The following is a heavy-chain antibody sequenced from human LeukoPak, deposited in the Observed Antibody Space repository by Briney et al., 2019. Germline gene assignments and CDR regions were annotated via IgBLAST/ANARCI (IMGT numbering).Heavy chain of an antibody. V-gene: IGHV1-2*04. J-gene: IGHJ4*02. CDR3: ARGYSGYFALDY. CDR2: INPNSGGT. CDR1: GYTFTGYY. D-gene: IGHD5-12*01. Sequence: ASVKVPCKASGYTFTGYYMHWVRQAPGQGLEWMGWINPNSGGTNYAQKFQGWVTMTRDTSISTAYMELSRLRSGDTAVYYCARGYSGYFALDYWGQGTLVTVSS.